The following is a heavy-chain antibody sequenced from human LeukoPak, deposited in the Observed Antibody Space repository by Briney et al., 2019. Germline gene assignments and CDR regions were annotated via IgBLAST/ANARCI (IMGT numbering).Heavy chain of an antibody. CDR3: ARVSAAGPLDY. J-gene: IGHJ4*02. D-gene: IGHD3-10*01. CDR2: IYSGGST. V-gene: IGHV3-53*01. CDR1: GFTFSSYA. Sequence: GGSLRLSCAASGFTFSSYAMSWVRQAPGKGLEWVSVIYSGGSTYYADSVKGRFTISRDNSKNTLYLQMNSLRAEDTAVYYCARVSAAGPLDYWGQGTLVTVSS.